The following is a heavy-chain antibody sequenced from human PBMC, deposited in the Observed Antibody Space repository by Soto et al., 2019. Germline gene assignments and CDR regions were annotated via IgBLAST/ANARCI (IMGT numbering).Heavy chain of an antibody. V-gene: IGHV4-31*03. CDR2: IYYTGNT. J-gene: IGHJ4*02. CDR1: GGSISSGDYY. CDR3: ARCRTHARGDHDY. D-gene: IGHD2-21*02. Sequence: QVQLQESGPGLVKPSQTLSLTCTVSGGSISSGDYYWSWIRQHPGKGLEWIGYIYYTGNTFYSPSLKSRVTISIDTSKNEFSLKLNSVTAADTAVYYCARCRTHARGDHDYWGQGTLVTVSS.